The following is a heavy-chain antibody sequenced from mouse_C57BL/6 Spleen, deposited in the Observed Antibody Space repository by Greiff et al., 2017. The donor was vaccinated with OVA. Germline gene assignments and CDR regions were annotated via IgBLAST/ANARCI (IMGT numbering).Heavy chain of an antibody. CDR3: ARDSLYDGYYGFDD. V-gene: IGHV1-82*01. CDR1: GYAFSSSW. Sequence: VQRVESGPELVKPGASVKISCKASGYAFSSSWMNWVKQRPGKGLEWIGRIYPGDGDTNYNRKFKGKATLTADQSSSTAYMQLSSLTSEDSAVYCCARDSLYDGYYGFDDWGQGTTLTVSS. J-gene: IGHJ2*01. CDR2: IYPGDGDT. D-gene: IGHD2-3*01.